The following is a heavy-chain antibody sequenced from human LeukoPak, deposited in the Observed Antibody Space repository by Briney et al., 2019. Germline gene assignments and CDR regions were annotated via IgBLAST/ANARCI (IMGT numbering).Heavy chain of an antibody. CDR2: IDGGGET. CDR1: GLSLVNYA. CDR3: AKEIGVRGVPFFDH. Sequence: GGSLRLSCVVSGLSLVNYAVSWVRQTPEKGLEWVSGIDGGGETFYADSVKGRFTLSRDISKNMLYLQMNGLRDDDTANYYCAKEIGVRGVPFFDHWGQGILVTVSS. D-gene: IGHD2-8*02. J-gene: IGHJ4*02. V-gene: IGHV3-23*01.